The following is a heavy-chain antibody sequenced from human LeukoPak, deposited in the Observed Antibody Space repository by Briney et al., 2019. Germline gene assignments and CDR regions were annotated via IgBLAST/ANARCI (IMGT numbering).Heavy chain of an antibody. J-gene: IGHJ4*02. CDR3: ARDVAAAGSDY. CDR1: GGSISSGGYY. D-gene: IGHD6-13*01. V-gene: IGHV4-61*08. CDR2: IYYSGST. Sequence: SETLSLTCTVSGGSISSGGYYWSWIRQPPGKGLEWIGYIYYSGSTNYNPSLKSRVTISVDTSKNQFSPKLSSVTAADTAVYYCARDVAAAGSDYWGQGTLVTVSS.